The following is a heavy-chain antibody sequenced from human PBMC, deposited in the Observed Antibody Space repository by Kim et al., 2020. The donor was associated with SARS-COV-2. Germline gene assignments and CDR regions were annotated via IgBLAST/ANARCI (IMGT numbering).Heavy chain of an antibody. CDR2: IYYSGST. J-gene: IGHJ5*02. Sequence: SETLSLTCAVSGGPISSGGYHWSWIRQHPGKGLEWIGYIYYSGSTYYNPSLKSRVAISVDTSKNQFSLKLSSVTAADTAVYYCARARIAAAGRGWIDPWGQATLVTV. D-gene: IGHD6-13*01. CDR1: GGPISSGGYH. CDR3: ARARIAAAGRGWIDP. V-gene: IGHV4-31*11.